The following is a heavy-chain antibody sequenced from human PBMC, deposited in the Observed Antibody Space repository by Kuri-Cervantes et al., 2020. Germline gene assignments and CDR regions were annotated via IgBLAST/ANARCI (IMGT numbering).Heavy chain of an antibody. D-gene: IGHD3-10*01. CDR1: GYTLTELS. CDR2: FDPEDGET. J-gene: IGHJ5*02. V-gene: IGHV1-24*01. Sequence: ASVKVSCKVSGYTLTELSMHWVRQAPGKGLEWMGGFDPEDGETIYAQKFQGRVTITRDTSASTAYMELSSLRSEDTAVYYCARDRAMVRGVIKILNWFDPWGQGTLVTVSS. CDR3: ARDRAMVRGVIKILNWFDP.